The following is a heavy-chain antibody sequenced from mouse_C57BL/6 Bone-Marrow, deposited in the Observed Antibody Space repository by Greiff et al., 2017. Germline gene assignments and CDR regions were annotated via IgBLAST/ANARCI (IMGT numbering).Heavy chain of an antibody. CDR1: GFSFNTYA. J-gene: IGHJ3*01. CDR3: VRHEAQATSWFAY. CDR2: IRSKSNNYAT. D-gene: IGHD3-2*02. Sequence: EVQLVESGGGLVQPKGSLKLSCAASGFSFNTYAMNWVRQAPGKGLEWVARIRSKSNNYATYYADSVKDRFTISRDDSESMLYLQMNNLKTEDTAMYYCVRHEAQATSWFAYWGQGTLVTVSA. V-gene: IGHV10-1*01.